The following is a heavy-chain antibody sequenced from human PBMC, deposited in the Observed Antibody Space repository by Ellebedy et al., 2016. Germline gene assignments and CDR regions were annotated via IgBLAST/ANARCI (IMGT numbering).Heavy chain of an antibody. J-gene: IGHJ6*02. CDR1: GFTFDDYA. CDR3: AKDAYSSGWYSVHGMDV. CDR2: ISWNSGSI. V-gene: IGHV3-9*01. D-gene: IGHD6-19*01. Sequence: GGSLRLXCAASGFTFDDYAMHWVRQAPGKGLEWVSGISWNSGSIGYADSVKGRFTISRDNAKNSLYLQMNSLRAEDTALYYCAKDAYSSGWYSVHGMDVWGQGTTVTVSS.